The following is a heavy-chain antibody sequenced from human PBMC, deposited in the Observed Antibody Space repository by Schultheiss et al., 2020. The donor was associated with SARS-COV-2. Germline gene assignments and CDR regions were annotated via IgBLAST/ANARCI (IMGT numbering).Heavy chain of an antibody. CDR2: IYYSGST. CDR3: ARGRYDFPIPGNFDY. V-gene: IGHV4-39*07. D-gene: IGHD3-3*01. J-gene: IGHJ4*02. Sequence: SETLSLTCTVSGGSISSSSYYWGWIRQPPGKGLEWIGSIYYSGSTNYNPSLKSRVTMSVDTSKNQFSLKLSSVTAADTAVYYCARGRYDFPIPGNFDYWGQGTLVTVSS. CDR1: GGSISSSSYY.